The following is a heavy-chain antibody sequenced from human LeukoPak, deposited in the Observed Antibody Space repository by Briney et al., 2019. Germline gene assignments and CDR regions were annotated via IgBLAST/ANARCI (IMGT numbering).Heavy chain of an antibody. D-gene: IGHD5-18*01. J-gene: IGHJ4*02. Sequence: GGCLRLSCAASGFTFSGYWMSWVRQAPGKGLEWVANIKPDGSDKYYVDSVKGRFTISRENAKNSLYLHMNSLRAEDTAVYYCARDRIQLWSHDYWGQGTLVTVSS. CDR3: ARDRIQLWSHDY. V-gene: IGHV3-7*04. CDR2: IKPDGSDK. CDR1: GFTFSGYW.